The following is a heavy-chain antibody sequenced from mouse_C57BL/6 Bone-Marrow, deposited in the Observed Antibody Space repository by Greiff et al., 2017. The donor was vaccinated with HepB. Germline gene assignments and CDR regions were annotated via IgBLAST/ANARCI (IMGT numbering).Heavy chain of an antibody. CDR2: IWRGGST. Sequence: VKLQESGPGLVQPSQSLSITCTVSGFSLTSYGVHWVRQSPGKGLEWLGVIWRGGSTDYNAAFMSRLSITKDNSKSQVFFKMNSLQADDTAIYYCAKRSGTYWYFDVWGTGTTVTVSS. J-gene: IGHJ1*03. D-gene: IGHD1-1*01. V-gene: IGHV2-5*01. CDR1: GFSLTSYG. CDR3: AKRSGTYWYFDV.